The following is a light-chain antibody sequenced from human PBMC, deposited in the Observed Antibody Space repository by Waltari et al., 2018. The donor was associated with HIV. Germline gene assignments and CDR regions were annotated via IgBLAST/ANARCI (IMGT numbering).Light chain of an antibody. CDR3: AAWDDSLSGWV. Sequence: QSVLPQPPSTSGTPGQRVTISSPGSRPNIGRHAVYWYQQLPGTAPKLPIYRNNQRPSGVPDRFSGSKSGTSASLAISGLRSEDEADYYCAAWDDSLSGWVFGGGTKLTVL. CDR2: RNN. V-gene: IGLV1-47*01. CDR1: RPNIGRHA. J-gene: IGLJ3*02.